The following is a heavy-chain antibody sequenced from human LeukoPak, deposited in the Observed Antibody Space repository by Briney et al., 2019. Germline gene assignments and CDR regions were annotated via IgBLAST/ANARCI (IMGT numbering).Heavy chain of an antibody. J-gene: IGHJ6*03. Sequence: GGSLRLSCAASGFTFSSYAMHWVRQAPGKGLEWVAVISYDGSNKYYADSVKGRFTISRDNSKNTLYLQMNSLRAEDTAVYYCARSLNSYGSTSSVYYYYYMDVWGKGTTVTVSS. CDR1: GFTFSSYA. D-gene: IGHD5-18*01. V-gene: IGHV3-30*04. CDR2: ISYDGSNK. CDR3: ARSLNSYGSTSSVYYYYYMDV.